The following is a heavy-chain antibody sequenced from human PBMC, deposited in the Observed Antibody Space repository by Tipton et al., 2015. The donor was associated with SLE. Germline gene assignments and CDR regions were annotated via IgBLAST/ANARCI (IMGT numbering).Heavy chain of an antibody. V-gene: IGHV3-7*01. CDR1: GFTFSSYW. J-gene: IGHJ3*02. D-gene: IGHD3-10*01. CDR3: ARGGSYDAFHI. CDR2: IKEDGSEK. Sequence: SLRLSCAASGFTFSSYWMSWVRQAPEKELEWVANIKEDGSEKYYVDSVKGRFTISRDNAKNSVYLQMNSLRADDTAVYYCARGGSYDAFHIWGQGTMVIVSS.